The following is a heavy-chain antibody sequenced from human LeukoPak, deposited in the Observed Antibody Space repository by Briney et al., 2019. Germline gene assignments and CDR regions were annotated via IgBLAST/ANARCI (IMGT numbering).Heavy chain of an antibody. Sequence: GGSLRLSCAASGFTFSSYAMTWVRQAPGKGLEWVSSISTSSSYIYYADSVKGRFTISRDNAKNSLYLQMNSLRAEDTAVYYCARAPQSYSSGWYYFDYWGQGTLVTVSS. D-gene: IGHD6-19*01. CDR3: ARAPQSYSSGWYYFDY. V-gene: IGHV3-21*01. J-gene: IGHJ4*02. CDR2: ISTSSSYI. CDR1: GFTFSSYA.